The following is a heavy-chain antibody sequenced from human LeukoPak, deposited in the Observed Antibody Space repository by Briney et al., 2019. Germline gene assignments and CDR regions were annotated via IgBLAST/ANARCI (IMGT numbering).Heavy chain of an antibody. CDR3: AVDYVWGSYRVFDY. J-gene: IGHJ4*02. Sequence: SQTLSLTCTVSGGSISSGGYYWSWIRQHPGKGLEWFGYIYYSRSTYYNPSLKSRVTISVDTSKNQFSLKLSSVTAADTAVYYCAVDYVWGSYRVFDYWGQGTLVTVSS. D-gene: IGHD3-16*02. CDR1: GGSISSGGYY. CDR2: IYYSRST. V-gene: IGHV4-31*03.